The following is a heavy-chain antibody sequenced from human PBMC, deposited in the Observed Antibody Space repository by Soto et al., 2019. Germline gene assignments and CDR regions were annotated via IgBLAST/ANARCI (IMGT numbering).Heavy chain of an antibody. CDR3: AAPYYYDSSGFPHPDDY. J-gene: IGHJ4*02. CDR1: GFTFSSYA. V-gene: IGHV3-23*01. D-gene: IGHD3-22*01. CDR2: ISGSGGST. Sequence: GGSLRLSCAASGFTFSSYAMSWVRQAPGKGLEWVSAISGSGGSTYYADSVKGRFTISRDNSKNTLYLQMNSLRAEDTAVYYCAAPYYYDSSGFPHPDDYWGQGTLVTVSS.